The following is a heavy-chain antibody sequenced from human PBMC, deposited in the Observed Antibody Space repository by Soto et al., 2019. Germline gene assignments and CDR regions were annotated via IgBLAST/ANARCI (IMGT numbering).Heavy chain of an antibody. CDR2: ISSSSSYI. CDR3: AREEGNYYYGMDV. V-gene: IGHV3-21*01. D-gene: IGHD6-13*01. CDR1: GFTFSSYS. Sequence: GGSLRLSCAASGFTFSSYSMNWVRQAPGKGLEWVSSISSSSSYIYYADSVKGRFTISRDNAKNSLYLQINSLRAEDTAVYYCAREEGNYYYGMDVWGQGTTVTVSS. J-gene: IGHJ6*02.